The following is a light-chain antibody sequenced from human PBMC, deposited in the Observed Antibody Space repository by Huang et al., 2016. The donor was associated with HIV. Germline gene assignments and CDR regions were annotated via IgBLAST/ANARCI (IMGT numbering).Light chain of an antibody. CDR2: GAS. CDR1: QNVSNNY. J-gene: IGKJ3*01. V-gene: IGKV3-20*01. Sequence: IVLTQSPGTLSLSPGKGASLSCRASQNVSNNYLDWYQQKPGQTPRLLIYGASRRATGTPDRFSGSGSGTDFTLTNSRLQPEDSAVYYCQQYGFPPVTFGPGTKVEIK. CDR3: QQYGFPPVT.